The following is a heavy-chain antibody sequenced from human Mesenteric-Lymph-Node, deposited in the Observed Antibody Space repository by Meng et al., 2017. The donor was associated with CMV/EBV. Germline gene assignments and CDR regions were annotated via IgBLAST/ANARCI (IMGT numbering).Heavy chain of an antibody. V-gene: IGHV2-5*02. Sequence: QITLKESSPTRVKPTQPPTLTCTFSGFSLSTYGVGIDWIRPPPEKALEWLALIYWDDNKRYTPSLKSRLTITKETSKNQVVLTMTNMDPVDTATYSCANTAGSESYHQWGQGTLVTVSS. D-gene: IGHD3-10*01. J-gene: IGHJ1*01. CDR1: GFSLSTYGVG. CDR3: ANTAGSESYHQ. CDR2: IYWDDNK.